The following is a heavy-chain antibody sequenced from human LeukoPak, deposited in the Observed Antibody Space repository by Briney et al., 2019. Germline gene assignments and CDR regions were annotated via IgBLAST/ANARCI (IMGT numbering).Heavy chain of an antibody. J-gene: IGHJ4*02. Sequence: GGSLRLSCAASGFTFSSYSMNWVRQAPGKGLEWVSSISSSSSYIYYADSVKGRFTISRDNAKNSLYLQMNSLRAEDTAVYYCARVLRFFQTPFDYWGQGTLVTVSS. CDR3: ARVLRFFQTPFDY. V-gene: IGHV3-21*01. D-gene: IGHD3-3*01. CDR1: GFTFSSYS. CDR2: ISSSSSYI.